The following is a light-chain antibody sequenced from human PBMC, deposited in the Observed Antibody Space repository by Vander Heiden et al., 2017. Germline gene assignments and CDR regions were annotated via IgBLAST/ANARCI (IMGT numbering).Light chain of an antibody. V-gene: IGLV8-61*01. CDR3: VLYMGSGIWV. J-gene: IGLJ3*02. CDR2: NTS. CDR1: SGSVSTSSF. Sequence: QTVVTQEPSFALSPGGTVTLTCGLSSGSVSTSSFPSWYQQTPGQPPRTLIYNTSSRSSGVPDRFSGSILGDKAALTITGAQADDESDYHCVLYMGSGIWVFGGGTRLTVL.